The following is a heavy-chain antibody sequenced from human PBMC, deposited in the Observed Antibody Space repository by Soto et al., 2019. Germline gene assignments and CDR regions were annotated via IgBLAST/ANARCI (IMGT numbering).Heavy chain of an antibody. Sequence: QVQLVQSGAEVKKPGSSVKVSCKASGGTFSSYAISWVRQAPGQGLEWMGGIIPVFGTANYAKKFQGRVTSTADEYRSKADREKSSLRAEDTAEYYSARDGEVPDIVLINGTDIWGQGPTDTVS. J-gene: IGHJ6*02. V-gene: IGHV1-69*12. CDR3: ARDGEVPDIVLINGTDI. CDR1: GGTFSSYA. CDR2: IIPVFGTA. D-gene: IGHD2-8*01.